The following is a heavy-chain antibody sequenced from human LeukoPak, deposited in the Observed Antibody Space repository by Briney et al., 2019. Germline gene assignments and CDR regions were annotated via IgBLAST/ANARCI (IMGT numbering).Heavy chain of an antibody. V-gene: IGHV3-53*01. D-gene: IGHD6-13*01. J-gene: IGHJ6*02. CDR2: LDSDGSP. CDR3: ARASAGRAYYHYGMDV. Sequence: GGSLRLSCAAFGFTVRSDDMNWVRQAPGKGLEWVSILDSDGSPSYADSVKGRFTISRDNSKNTLDLRMNSLRAEDTAVYYCARASAGRAYYHYGMDVWGQGTTVTVSS. CDR1: GFTVRSDD.